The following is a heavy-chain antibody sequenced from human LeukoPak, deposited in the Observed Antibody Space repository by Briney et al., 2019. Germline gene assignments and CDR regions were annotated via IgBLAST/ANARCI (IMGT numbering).Heavy chain of an antibody. CDR1: GFTFSSYA. V-gene: IGHV3-23*01. D-gene: IGHD6-6*01. CDR2: ISGSGGSI. CDR3: AKLSSSASAY. J-gene: IGHJ4*02. Sequence: GGSLRLSCAASGFTFSSYAMSWVRQAPGKGLEWVSTISGSGGSIYYADSVKGRFTISRDNSKNTLYLQMNSLRVEDTAVYYCAKLSSSASAYWGQGTLVTVSS.